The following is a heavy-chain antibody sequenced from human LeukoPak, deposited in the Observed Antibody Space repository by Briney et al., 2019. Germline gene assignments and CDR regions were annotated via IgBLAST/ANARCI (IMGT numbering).Heavy chain of an antibody. Sequence: SETLSLTCTVSGGAIKNHYWSWIRQPPGNGLDLIGYVYHIGTTNYNPSLKSRVTISVDTSKNQFSLKLTSVTAADTAVYYCARQNPAAAGQGLDYWGQGTLVAVSS. CDR1: GGAIKNHY. V-gene: IGHV4-59*08. CDR3: ARQNPAAAGQGLDY. D-gene: IGHD6-13*01. J-gene: IGHJ4*02. CDR2: VYHIGTT.